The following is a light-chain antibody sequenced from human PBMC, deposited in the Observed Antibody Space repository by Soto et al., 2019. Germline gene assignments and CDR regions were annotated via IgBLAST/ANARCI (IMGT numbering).Light chain of an antibody. J-gene: IGLJ2*01. CDR2: GNS. V-gene: IGLV1-40*01. CDR3: QSYDSSLSGSWV. CDR1: SSNIGAGYD. Sequence: QSVLTQPPSVSGAPGQRVTISCTGSSSNIGAGYDVHWYQQLPGTAPKLLIYGNSNRPSGVPDRFSGSKSGTSASQAITGLQAEDEADYYCQSYDSSLSGSWVFGGGTKVTVL.